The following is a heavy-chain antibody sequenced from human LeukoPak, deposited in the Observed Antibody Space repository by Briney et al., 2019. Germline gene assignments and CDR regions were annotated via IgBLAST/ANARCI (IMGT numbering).Heavy chain of an antibody. V-gene: IGHV4-39*02. D-gene: IGHD2-2*01. J-gene: IGHJ4*02. CDR3: ARRSKTYTATYQMPFDY. Sequence: SETLSLTCSVSGGSISSGNYYWGWIRPPPGKGLEWIASIDYAGNTYYNPSLKSRVTISVDTSKNHFSLKLKSVTAADTTVYYCARRSKTYTATYQMPFDYWGQGTLVAVSS. CDR1: GGSISSGNYY. CDR2: IDYAGNT.